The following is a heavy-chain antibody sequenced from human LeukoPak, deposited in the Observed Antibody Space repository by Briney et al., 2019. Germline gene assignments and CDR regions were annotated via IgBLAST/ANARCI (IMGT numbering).Heavy chain of an antibody. CDR3: ARVRGYYFDY. D-gene: IGHD3-22*01. V-gene: IGHV1-24*01. J-gene: IGHJ4*02. CDR2: FDPEGGET. Sequence: ASVKVSCKVSGYTLTELSMHWVRQAPGKGLEWMGGFDPEGGETIYAQKLQGRVTMTTDTSTSTAYMELRSLRSDDTAVYYCARVRGYYFDYWGQGTLVTVSS. CDR1: GYTLTELS.